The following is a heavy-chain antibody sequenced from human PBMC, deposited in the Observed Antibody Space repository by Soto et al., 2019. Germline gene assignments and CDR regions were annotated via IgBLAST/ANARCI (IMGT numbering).Heavy chain of an antibody. Sequence: QVQLVQSGAEVKKPGASVKVSCKASGYTFTSYGISWVRQAPGQGLEWMGWVRAYNGNTNYAQKRPGRVTMTTATSPSTAYMELRSLRSDDMVVYYCARDLPTMDVWGQGTTVTVSS. CDR1: GYTFTSYG. CDR2: VRAYNGNT. CDR3: ARDLPTMDV. V-gene: IGHV1-18*03. J-gene: IGHJ6*02.